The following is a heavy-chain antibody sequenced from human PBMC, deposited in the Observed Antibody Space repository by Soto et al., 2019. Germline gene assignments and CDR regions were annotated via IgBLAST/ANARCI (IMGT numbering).Heavy chain of an antibody. J-gene: IGHJ5*02. CDR2: IYPGDSDT. CDR3: ARWAVVRGVKNWFDP. V-gene: IGHV5-51*01. Sequence: GESLKISCKGSGYSFTSYWIGWVRQMPGKGLEWMGIIYPGDSDTRYSPSFQGQVTISADKSISTAYLQWSSLKASDTAMYYCARWAVVRGVKNWFDPWGQGTLVTVSS. CDR1: GYSFTSYW. D-gene: IGHD3-10*01.